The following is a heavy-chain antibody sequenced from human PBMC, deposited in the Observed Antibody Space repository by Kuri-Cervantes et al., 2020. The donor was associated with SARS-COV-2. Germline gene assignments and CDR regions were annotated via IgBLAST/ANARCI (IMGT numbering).Heavy chain of an antibody. CDR1: GFSFSRTD. Sequence: GESLKISCAASGFSFSRTDMHWVRQAPGKGLEWVAVISHDGKNKKCIASGKGRFTISRDNSQNTLYLHMKGLRSEDTAMYYCAKDRVGVQDFWGQGTLVTVSS. J-gene: IGHJ4*02. D-gene: IGHD2-21*01. CDR2: ISHDGKNK. V-gene: IGHV3-30*18. CDR3: AKDRVGVQDF.